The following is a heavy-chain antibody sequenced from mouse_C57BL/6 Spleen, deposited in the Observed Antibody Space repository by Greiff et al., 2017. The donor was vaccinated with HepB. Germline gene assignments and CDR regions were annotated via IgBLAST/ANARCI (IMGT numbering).Heavy chain of an antibody. J-gene: IGHJ3*01. CDR3: IYDGYSAWFAY. CDR2: IYPGDGDT. Sequence: VKLQQSGPELVKPGASVKISCKASGYAFSSSWMNWVKQRPGKGLEWIGRIYPGDGDTNYNGKFKGKATLTADKSSSTAYMQLSSLTSEDSAVYFCIYDGYSAWFAYWGQGTLVTVSA. CDR1: GYAFSSSW. V-gene: IGHV1-82*01. D-gene: IGHD2-3*01.